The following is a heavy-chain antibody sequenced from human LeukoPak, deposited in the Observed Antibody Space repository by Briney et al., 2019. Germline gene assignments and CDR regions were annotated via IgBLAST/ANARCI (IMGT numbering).Heavy chain of an antibody. CDR3: ARSSTSRKNYYYYGMDV. CDR2: IYHSGST. CDR1: GGSISSGGYS. Sequence: SQTLSLTCAVSGGSISSGGYSWSRIRQPPGKGLEWLGYIYHSGSTYYNPSLKSRVTISVDRSKNRFSLKLSSVTAADTAVYYCARSSTSRKNYYYYGMDVWGQGTTVTVSS. D-gene: IGHD2-2*01. J-gene: IGHJ6*02. V-gene: IGHV4-30-2*01.